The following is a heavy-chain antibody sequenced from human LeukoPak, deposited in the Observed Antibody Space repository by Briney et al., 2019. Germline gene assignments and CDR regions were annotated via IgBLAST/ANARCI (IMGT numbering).Heavy chain of an antibody. CDR2: ISISGDRT. J-gene: IGHJ4*02. V-gene: IGHV3-23*01. D-gene: IGHD6-6*01. CDR3: ANEIRPNDY. CDR1: GFTFSNHA. Sequence: GGSLRLSCEASGFTFSNHAMTWVRQAPGKGLEWVSAISISGDRTYYADSAKGRFTISRYNSKNTLHLQMNSLRADDTAVYYCANEIRPNDYWGQGTLVTVSS.